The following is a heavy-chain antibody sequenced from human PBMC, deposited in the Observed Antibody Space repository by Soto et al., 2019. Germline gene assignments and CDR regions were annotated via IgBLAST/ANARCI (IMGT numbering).Heavy chain of an antibody. CDR2: ISAYNGNT. V-gene: IGHV1-18*01. Sequence: ASVKVSCKASGYTFTSYGISWVRQAPGQGLEWMGWISAYNGNTNYAQKLQGRVTMTTDTSTSTAYMELRSLRSDDTAVYYCARHTSSGWSGVYFDYWGQGTLVTVSS. CDR3: ARHTSSGWSGVYFDY. CDR1: GYTFTSYG. D-gene: IGHD6-19*01. J-gene: IGHJ4*02.